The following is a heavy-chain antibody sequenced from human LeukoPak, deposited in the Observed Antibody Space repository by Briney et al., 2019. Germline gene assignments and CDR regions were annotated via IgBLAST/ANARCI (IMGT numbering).Heavy chain of an antibody. CDR3: ASATLGGEAYYFDY. Sequence: RAPVKVSFKAFWYTFTRHYIHRVRQGPGQRLGWVGWINPNSGGTNYAQKFQGRVTMTRDTSISTAYMELSRLRSDDTAVYYCASATLGGEAYYFDYWGQGTLVTVSS. J-gene: IGHJ4*02. CDR2: INPNSGGT. CDR1: WYTFTRHY. D-gene: IGHD2-21*01. V-gene: IGHV1-2*02.